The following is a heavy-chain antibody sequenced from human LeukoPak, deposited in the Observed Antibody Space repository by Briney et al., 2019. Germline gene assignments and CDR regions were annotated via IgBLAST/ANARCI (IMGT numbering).Heavy chain of an antibody. D-gene: IGHD2-15*01. V-gene: IGHV1-18*01. J-gene: IGHJ5*02. CDR2: ISAYNGNT. Sequence: ASVKVSCKASGYTFTSYGISWVRQAPGQGLEWMGWISAYNGNTNYAQKLQGRVTMTTDTSTSTAYMELRSLRSDDTAVYYCARYVPNFDCSGGSCYLNWFDPWGQGTLVTVSS. CDR1: GYTFTSYG. CDR3: ARYVPNFDCSGGSCYLNWFDP.